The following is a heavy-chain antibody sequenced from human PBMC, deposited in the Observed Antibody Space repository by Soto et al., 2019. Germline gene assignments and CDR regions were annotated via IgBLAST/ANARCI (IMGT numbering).Heavy chain of an antibody. CDR3: ARVFRRAMHAFDI. Sequence: PSETLSLTCTVSGGSISSYYWSWIRQPPGKGLEWIGYIYYSGSTNYNPSLKSRVTISVDTSKNQFSLKLSSVTAADTAVYYWARVFRRAMHAFDIWGQGIMVTVSS. D-gene: IGHD2-2*01. V-gene: IGHV4-59*01. CDR1: GGSISSYY. J-gene: IGHJ3*02. CDR2: IYYSGST.